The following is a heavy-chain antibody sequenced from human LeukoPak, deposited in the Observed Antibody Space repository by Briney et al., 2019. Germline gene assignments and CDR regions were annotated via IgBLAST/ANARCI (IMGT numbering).Heavy chain of an antibody. CDR3: ARGITMNNGFDP. D-gene: IGHD3-22*01. CDR1: GGSISSGSYY. CDR2: IYTSGST. V-gene: IGHV4-61*02. Sequence: PSQTLSLTCTVSGGSISSGSYYWSWIRQPAGKGLEWIGRIYTSGSTNYNPSLKSRVTISVDTSKNQFSLKLSSVTAADTAVYYCARGITMNNGFDPWGQGTLVTVSS. J-gene: IGHJ5*02.